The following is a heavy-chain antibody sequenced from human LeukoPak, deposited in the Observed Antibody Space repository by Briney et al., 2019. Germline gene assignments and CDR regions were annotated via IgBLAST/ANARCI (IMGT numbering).Heavy chain of an antibody. Sequence: PGRSLRPSCAASGFTFDDYGMSWVRQAPGKGLEWVSGINWNGGSTGYADSVKGRFTISRDNAKNSLYLQMNSLRAEDTALYYCARERPAARVYYFDYWGQGTLVTVSS. D-gene: IGHD6-6*01. CDR2: INWNGGST. CDR1: GFTFDDYG. V-gene: IGHV3-20*04. CDR3: ARERPAARVYYFDY. J-gene: IGHJ4*02.